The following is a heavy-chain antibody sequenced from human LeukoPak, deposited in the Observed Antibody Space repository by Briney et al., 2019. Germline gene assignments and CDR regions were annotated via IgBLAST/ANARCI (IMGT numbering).Heavy chain of an antibody. CDR3: AKERSGYIPFDY. CDR1: GFAFSSFA. CDR2: ISGSGGTT. Sequence: GGSLRLSCAASGFAFSSFAMSWVRQTPGKGLEWVSEISGSGGTTYYADSVKGRFTTSRDNSKNTLDLQMDSLRAEDTAVYYCAKERSGYIPFDYWGQGILVTVSS. V-gene: IGHV3-23*01. D-gene: IGHD5-18*01. J-gene: IGHJ4*02.